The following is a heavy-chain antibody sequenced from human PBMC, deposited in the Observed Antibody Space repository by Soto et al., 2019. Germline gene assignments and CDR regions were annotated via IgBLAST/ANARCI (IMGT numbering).Heavy chain of an antibody. J-gene: IGHJ4*02. CDR3: ASIQTLGYYFDY. D-gene: IGHD2-21*01. CDR2: ISSSSSYI. V-gene: IGHV3-21*01. CDR1: GFTFSSYS. Sequence: GGSLRLSCAASGFTFSSYSMNWVRQAPGKGLEWVSSISSSSSYIYYADSVKGRFTISRDNAKNSLYLQMNSLGAEDTAVYYCASIQTLGYYFDYWGQGTLVTVSS.